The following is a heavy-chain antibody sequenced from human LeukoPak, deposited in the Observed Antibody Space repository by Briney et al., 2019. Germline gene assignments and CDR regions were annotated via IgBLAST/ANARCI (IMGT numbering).Heavy chain of an antibody. CDR2: IYYSGST. CDR3: ARGHYDSSGYSFDY. CDR1: GGSISSYY. D-gene: IGHD3-22*01. V-gene: IGHV4-59*12. J-gene: IGHJ4*02. Sequence: SETLSLTCTVSGGSISSYYWSWIRQPPGKGLEWIGYIYYSGSTNYNPSLKSRVTISVDTSKNQFSLKLSSVTAADTAVYYCARGHYDSSGYSFDYWGQGTLVTVSS.